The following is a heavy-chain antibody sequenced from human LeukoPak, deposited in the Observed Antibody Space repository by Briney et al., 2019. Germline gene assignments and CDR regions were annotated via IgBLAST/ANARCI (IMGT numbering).Heavy chain of an antibody. D-gene: IGHD1-1*01. Sequence: GGSLRLSCAASGFTVSSRYMSWVRQAPGKGLEWVSLIYSSGSTYYADSVKGRFTISRDNSKNTLYLQMNTLRAEDTAVYYCARVLAGSAFDIWGQGTMVTVSS. J-gene: IGHJ3*02. CDR2: IYSSGST. CDR1: GFTVSSRY. V-gene: IGHV3-53*01. CDR3: ARVLAGSAFDI.